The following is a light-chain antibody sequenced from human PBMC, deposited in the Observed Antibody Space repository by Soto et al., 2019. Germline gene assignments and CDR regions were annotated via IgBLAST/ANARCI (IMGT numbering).Light chain of an antibody. J-gene: IGKJ2*01. CDR1: QSVSSSY. V-gene: IGKV3-20*01. CDR2: GAS. CDR3: QQYGSSPHA. Sequence: EIVLTQSPGTLSLSPGERATLSCRASQSVSSSYLAWYQQKPGQAPRLLIYGASSRATGIPDRFSGSGSGTDFTLTISRLEPEDFAVYYSQQYGSSPHAVGQGTRLEIK.